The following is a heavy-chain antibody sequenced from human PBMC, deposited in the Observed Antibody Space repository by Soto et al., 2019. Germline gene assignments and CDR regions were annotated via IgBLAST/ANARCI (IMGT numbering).Heavy chain of an antibody. Sequence: GASVKVSCKASGYNFTGYYMHWVRQAPGQGLEWMGWINPNSGGTNYAQKFQGWVTMTRDTSISTAYMELSRLRSDDTAVYYCARDKLYYYYGMDVWGQGTTVTVSS. CDR1: GYNFTGYY. CDR2: INPNSGGT. V-gene: IGHV1-2*04. D-gene: IGHD2-15*01. CDR3: ARDKLYYYYGMDV. J-gene: IGHJ6*02.